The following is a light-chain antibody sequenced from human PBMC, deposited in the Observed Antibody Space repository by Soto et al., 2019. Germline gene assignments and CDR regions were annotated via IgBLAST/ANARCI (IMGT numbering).Light chain of an antibody. CDR2: QVT. V-gene: IGLV2-8*01. CDR1: SSDVGGYNY. Sequence: QSVLTQPPSVSGAPGQRVTISCTGTSSDVGGYNYVSWYQQHPGKAPKLIISQVTNRPSGVPDRFSGSKSGNTASLTVSGLQAEDEDDYYCGSYAGSNNYVFGTGTKV. CDR3: GSYAGSNNYV. J-gene: IGLJ1*01.